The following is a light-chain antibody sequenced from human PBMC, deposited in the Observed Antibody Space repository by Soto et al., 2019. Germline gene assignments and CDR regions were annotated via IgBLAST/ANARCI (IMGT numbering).Light chain of an antibody. CDR3: QQYNYWPPWT. CDR1: QSVMSN. V-gene: IGKV3-15*01. Sequence: EIVMTQSPVTLSVSPGERATLSCRASQSVMSNLAWYQQKPGQAPRLLMYDASTRATGIPARFSGSGSGTEFTLTISSLQSEDFAVYYCQQYNYWPPWTFGQGTKVEIK. J-gene: IGKJ1*01. CDR2: DAS.